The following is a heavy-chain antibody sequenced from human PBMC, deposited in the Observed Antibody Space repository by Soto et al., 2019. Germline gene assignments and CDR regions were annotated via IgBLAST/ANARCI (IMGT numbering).Heavy chain of an antibody. V-gene: IGHV3-23*01. CDR2: ISGSGGST. J-gene: IGHJ4*02. CDR1: GSTFSSYA. Sequence: PGGSLRLSCAASGSTFSSYAMSWVRQAPGKGLEWVSAISGSGGSTYYADSVKGRFTISRDNSKNTLYLQMNSLRAEDTAVYYCAKDWGAAAGTGQSFDYWGQGTLVTV. CDR3: AKDWGAAAGTGQSFDY. D-gene: IGHD6-13*01.